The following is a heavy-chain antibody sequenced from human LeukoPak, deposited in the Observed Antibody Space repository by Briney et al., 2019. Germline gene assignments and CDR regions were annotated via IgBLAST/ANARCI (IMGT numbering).Heavy chain of an antibody. CDR3: ARLKFYDSTGYSPGYYMDV. J-gene: IGHJ6*03. CDR1: GGAIISYY. Sequence: SETLSLTCSVSGGAIISYYWSWIRQPAGKGPEWIGRIYPTGNTDYNPSLKTRVTMSTDLSKKQFSLRLRSVTAADTAVYYCARLKFYDSTGYSPGYYMDVWGKGTTVTVSS. D-gene: IGHD3-22*01. V-gene: IGHV4-4*07. CDR2: IYPTGNT.